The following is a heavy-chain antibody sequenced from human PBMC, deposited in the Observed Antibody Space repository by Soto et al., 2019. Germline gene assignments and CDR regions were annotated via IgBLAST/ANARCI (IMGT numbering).Heavy chain of an antibody. Sequence: ASVKVSCKASGYTFTDYYFHWVRQAPGQGLEWMGIINPISGSTTYAQKFQGRVTMTRDTSTSTVYMELTSLRSEDTAVYYCARDRGGHNYGQGWFDSWGQGTLVTVSS. J-gene: IGHJ5*01. CDR1: GYTFTDYY. D-gene: IGHD5-18*01. CDR3: ARDRGGHNYGQGWFDS. CDR2: INPISGST. V-gene: IGHV1-46*01.